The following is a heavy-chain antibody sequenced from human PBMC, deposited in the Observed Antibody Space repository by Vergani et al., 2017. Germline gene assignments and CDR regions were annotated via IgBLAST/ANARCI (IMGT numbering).Heavy chain of an antibody. Sequence: VLEQEPGPGLVQSSETLSLVCFVSGASIDSFYWSWIRQSPGKGLEWVGYVFRNGNVNYNPSFNFRVAIDTSNNRLSLRLTSVTAEDTAVYYCARRCATTCSDMGRGAFTVWGRGTMVTVSS. CDR3: ARRCATTCSDMGRGAFTV. D-gene: IGHD2-2*01. V-gene: IGHV4-59*01. CDR2: VFRNGNV. J-gene: IGHJ3*01. CDR1: GASIDSFY.